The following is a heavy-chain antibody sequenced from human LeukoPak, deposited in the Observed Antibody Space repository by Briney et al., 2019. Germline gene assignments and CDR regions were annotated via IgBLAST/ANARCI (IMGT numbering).Heavy chain of an antibody. V-gene: IGHV1-2*02. J-gene: IGHJ4*02. Sequence: ASVKVSCKASGYTFTDYYLHWVRQAPGYGLEWMGWINPKTGVTKYAQNFQGRVTMTRDTSINTAYMEVSRLRSDDTAVFYCARDLAMYSPDLDYWGQGTLVTVSS. CDR3: ARDLAMYSPDLDY. CDR1: GYTFTDYY. CDR2: INPKTGVT. D-gene: IGHD1-26*01.